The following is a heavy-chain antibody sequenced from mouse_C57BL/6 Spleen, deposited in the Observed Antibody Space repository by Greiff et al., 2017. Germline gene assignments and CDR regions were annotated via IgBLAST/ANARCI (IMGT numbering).Heavy chain of an antibody. V-gene: IGHV1-76*01. J-gene: IGHJ4*01. Sequence: QVQLQQSGAELVRPGASVKLSCKASGYTFTDYYINWVKQRPGQGLEWIARIDPGSGNTYYNEKFKGKATLTAEKSSSTAYMQLSSLTSEDSAVYFCARRGPYSAMDYWGQGTSVTVSS. D-gene: IGHD2-12*01. CDR2: IDPGSGNT. CDR1: GYTFTDYY. CDR3: ARRGPYSAMDY.